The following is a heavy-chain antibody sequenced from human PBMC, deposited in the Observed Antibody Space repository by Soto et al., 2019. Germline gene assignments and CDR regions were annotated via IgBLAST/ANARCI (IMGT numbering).Heavy chain of an antibody. V-gene: IGHV3-53*02. CDR2: IESGGST. CDR3: AKDLGPLRLLHYYFYGLDV. Sequence: EVQLVETGGGVIQRGGSLRLSCNASGFTVNSSYMSWVRQAPGMGLEWVAVIESGGSTHYADSVKGRFTISRDNSKNMIYLQLDTLRADDTAVYYCAKDLGPLRLLHYYFYGLDVWGQGTTVTVSS. D-gene: IGHD2-15*01. CDR1: GFTVNSSY. J-gene: IGHJ6*02.